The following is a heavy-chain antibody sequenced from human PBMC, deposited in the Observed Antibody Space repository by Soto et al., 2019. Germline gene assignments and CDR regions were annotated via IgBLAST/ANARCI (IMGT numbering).Heavy chain of an antibody. D-gene: IGHD6-19*01. Sequence: QAQLEQSGGEVKKPGSSVKVSCKASRVAFSNFIVTWVRQAPGLGLDLVGGIIPIFGTANCAQEFQGRVTITAAESTSTSYMEVNNLRSEDPAVYYCAKVRYSSPMGYYYGMEVWGQGPTVTVSS. CDR1: RVAFSNFI. V-gene: IGHV1-69*01. CDR2: IIPIFGTA. J-gene: IGHJ6*02. CDR3: AKVRYSSPMGYYYGMEV.